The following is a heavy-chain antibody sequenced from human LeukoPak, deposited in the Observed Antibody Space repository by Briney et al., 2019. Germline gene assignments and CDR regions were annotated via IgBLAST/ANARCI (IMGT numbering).Heavy chain of an antibody. CDR2: ISGSGGST. V-gene: IGHV3-23*01. CDR1: GFKFSDYG. Sequence: GGSLRLSCAASGFKFSDYGMSWVRQAPGKGLEWVSAISGSGGSTYYADSVKGRFTISRDNSKNTLYLQMNSLRAEDTAVYYCARGTIFGVKYYFDYWGQGTLVTVSS. CDR3: ARGTIFGVKYYFDY. D-gene: IGHD3-3*01. J-gene: IGHJ4*02.